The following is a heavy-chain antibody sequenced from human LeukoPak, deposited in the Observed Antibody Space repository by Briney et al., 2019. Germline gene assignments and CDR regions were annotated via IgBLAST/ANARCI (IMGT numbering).Heavy chain of an antibody. D-gene: IGHD5-18*01. CDR2: ISGDGGST. Sequence: TGGSLRLSCAASGFTFDDYAMHWVRQAPGKGLEWVSLISGDGGSTYYADSVKGLFTISRDNSKNSLYLQMNSLRTEDTALYYCAISGYSYSFRDYYYYGMDVWGQGTTVTVSS. CDR1: GFTFDDYA. J-gene: IGHJ6*02. CDR3: AISGYSYSFRDYYYYGMDV. V-gene: IGHV3-43*02.